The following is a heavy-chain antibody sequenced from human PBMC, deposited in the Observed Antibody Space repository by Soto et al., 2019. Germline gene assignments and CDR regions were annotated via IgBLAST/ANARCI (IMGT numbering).Heavy chain of an antibody. Sequence: QVQLVQSGAEVKKPGSSVKVSCKASGGTFSSYTISWVRQAPGQGLEWMGRIIPILGIANYAQKFQGRVNINAEKSTSKGYMELSSLRSEDTAVYYCARDGSMVRGVIITDAFDIWGQGTMVTVSS. J-gene: IGHJ3*02. CDR2: IIPILGIA. CDR3: ARDGSMVRGVIITDAFDI. CDR1: GGTFSSYT. V-gene: IGHV1-69*08. D-gene: IGHD3-10*01.